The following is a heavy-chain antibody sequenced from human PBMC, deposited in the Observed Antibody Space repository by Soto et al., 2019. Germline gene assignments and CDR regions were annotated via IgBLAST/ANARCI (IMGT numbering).Heavy chain of an antibody. D-gene: IGHD6-19*01. CDR3: ARYGYSSGWYPYYYYYMDV. J-gene: IGHJ6*03. V-gene: IGHV4-34*01. Sequence: QVQLQQWGAGLLKPSETLSLTCAVYGGSFSGYYWSWIRQPPGKGLEWIGEINHSGSTNYNPSLKSRVTISVDTSKNQFSLKLSSVPAADTAVYYCARYGYSSGWYPYYYYYMDVWGKGTTVTVSS. CDR2: INHSGST. CDR1: GGSFSGYY.